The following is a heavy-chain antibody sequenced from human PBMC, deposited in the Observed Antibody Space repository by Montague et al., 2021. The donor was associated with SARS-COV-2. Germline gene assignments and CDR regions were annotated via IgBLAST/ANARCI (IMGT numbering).Heavy chain of an antibody. V-gene: IGHV4-34*01. CDR1: RGSVKSYY. D-gene: IGHD2/OR15-2a*01. J-gene: IGHJ6*02. CDR3: ARGRRVRESGSHFVSVSSGGIDL. CDR2: INNSGTT. Sequence: SETLSLTCAVYRGSVKSYYWTWIRQAPGKGLAWIGEINNSGTTNYNPSLKSRVTMSIDASKRQFSLRLNSVSAADTAVYFCARGRRVRESGSHFVSVSSGGIDLWGPGSTVIVS.